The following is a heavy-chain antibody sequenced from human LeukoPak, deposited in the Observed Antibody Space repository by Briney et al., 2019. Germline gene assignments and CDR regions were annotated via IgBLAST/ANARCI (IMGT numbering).Heavy chain of an antibody. CDR1: SGSMSGNYY. J-gene: IGHJ4*02. V-gene: IGHV4-4*07. CDR2: IYASGST. D-gene: IGHD1-1*01. Sequence: PSETLSLTCTVSSGSMSGNYYWSWIRQPAGKGLEWIGRIYASGSTNYDPSLKSRVTISVDKSNNQFSLMVTSVTAADTAVYYCARGKQNAVDYWGQGILVTVFS. CDR3: ARGKQNAVDY.